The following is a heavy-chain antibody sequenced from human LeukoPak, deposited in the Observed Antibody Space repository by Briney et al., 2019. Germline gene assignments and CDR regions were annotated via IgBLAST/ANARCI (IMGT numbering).Heavy chain of an antibody. CDR1: GFTFSSYA. V-gene: IGHV3-23*01. Sequence: GGSLRLSCAASGFTFSSYAMSWVRQAPGKGLEWVSAISGSGGSTYYADSVKGRSTISRDNSKNTLYLQMNSLRAEDTAVYYCAKGSQPYYDFWSGLGAFDIWGQGTMVTVSS. CDR3: AKGSQPYYDFWSGLGAFDI. CDR2: ISGSGGST. J-gene: IGHJ3*02. D-gene: IGHD3-3*01.